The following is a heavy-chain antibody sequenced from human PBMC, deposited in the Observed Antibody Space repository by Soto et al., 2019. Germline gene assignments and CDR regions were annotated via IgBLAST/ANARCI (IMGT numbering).Heavy chain of an antibody. CDR2: IYHSGST. J-gene: IGHJ6*03. Sequence: QVQLQESGPGLVKPSGTLSLTCAVSSGSISSSNWWSWVRQPPGKGLEWIGEIYHSGSTNYNPSLKSRVTISVDKSKNQFSLELSSVTAAATAVYYCARVRGVVIPRGVDYYYMDVWCKGTTVTVSS. D-gene: IGHD3-3*01. CDR1: SGSISSSNW. CDR3: ARVRGVVIPRGVDYYYMDV. V-gene: IGHV4-4*02.